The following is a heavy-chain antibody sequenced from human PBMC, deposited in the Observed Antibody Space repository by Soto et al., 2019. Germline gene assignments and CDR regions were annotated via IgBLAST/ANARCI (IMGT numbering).Heavy chain of an antibody. J-gene: IGHJ6*02. CDR1: GGSFSGYY. CDR3: ARSSYGGLYYYYGMDV. Sequence: PSETLSLTCAVYGGSFSGYYWGWIRQPPGKGLEWIGYIYYSGSTYYNPPLKSRVTMSVDTSKNQFSLKLSSVTAVDTAVYYCARSSYGGLYYYYGMDVWGQGTTVTVSS. CDR2: IYYSGST. D-gene: IGHD4-17*01. V-gene: IGHV4-34*10.